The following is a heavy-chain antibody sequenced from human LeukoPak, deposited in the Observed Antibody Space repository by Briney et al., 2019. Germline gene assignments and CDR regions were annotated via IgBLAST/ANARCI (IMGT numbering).Heavy chain of an antibody. J-gene: IGHJ6*02. D-gene: IGHD3-10*01. Sequence: GGSLRLSCAASGFTVSSNYMSWVRQAPGKGLEWVSVIYSGGSTYYADSVKGRFTISRDNSKNTLYLQMNSLRAEDTAVYYCARDYYGSGPYGMDVWGQGTTVTVSS. V-gene: IGHV3-53*01. CDR2: IYSGGST. CDR3: ARDYYGSGPYGMDV. CDR1: GFTVSSNY.